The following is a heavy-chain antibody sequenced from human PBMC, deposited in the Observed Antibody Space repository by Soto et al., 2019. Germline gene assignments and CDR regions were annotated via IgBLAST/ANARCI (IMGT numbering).Heavy chain of an antibody. J-gene: IGHJ4*02. CDR1: GGSLSSYY. Sequence: QVQLQESGPGLVKPSETLSLTCTVSGGSLSSYYWSWIRQPPGKGLEWIWYIYYSVSTNYNPSRIIRVTISVDTSQNQFAMKLSSVAAADTAVYYCARRWGRTCDYWGQGTLVTVSS. CDR3: ARRWGRTCDY. D-gene: IGHD1-26*01. CDR2: IYYSVST. V-gene: IGHV4-59*08.